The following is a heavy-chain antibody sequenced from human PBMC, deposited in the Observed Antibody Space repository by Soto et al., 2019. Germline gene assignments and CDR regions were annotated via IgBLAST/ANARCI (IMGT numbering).Heavy chain of an antibody. CDR1: GFTFSSYG. J-gene: IGHJ6*02. D-gene: IGHD3-22*01. CDR2: IWYAGRNK. V-gene: IGHV3-33*01. Sequence: QVQLVESGGGVVQPGRSLRLSCAASGFTFSSYGMHWVRQAPGKGLEWVAVIWYAGRNKYYADSVQGRFTSSRDNSKTTLDLQMNSLRAEDTDVYYCARDNYELVDVSYYHCLDVWGQVHTVTVSS. CDR3: ARDNYELVDVSYYHCLDV.